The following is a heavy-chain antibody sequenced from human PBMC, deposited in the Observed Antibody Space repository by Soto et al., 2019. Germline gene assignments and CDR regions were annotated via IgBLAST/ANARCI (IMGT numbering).Heavy chain of an antibody. CDR3: ATKDNGKYYFDF. Sequence: QVQLQESGPGLVKPSDTLSLTCGVSGYSISSDNWWVWIRQPPGKGLEWIRYIHYSGFNYSNPSLKSRPTMSVDTTKNQFSLKLGSVTAVDTAVYYCATKDNGKYYFDFWGQGALVTVSS. CDR1: GYSISSDNW. J-gene: IGHJ4*02. D-gene: IGHD1-26*01. CDR2: IHYSGFN. V-gene: IGHV4-28*01.